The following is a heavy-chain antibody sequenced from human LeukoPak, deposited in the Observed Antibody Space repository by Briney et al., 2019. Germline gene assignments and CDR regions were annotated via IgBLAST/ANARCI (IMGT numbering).Heavy chain of an antibody. D-gene: IGHD4-17*01. V-gene: IGHV3-33*01. J-gene: IGHJ4*02. Sequence: GRSLRLSCAAPGFTFSSYGMHWVRQAPGKGLEWVAVIWYDGSNKYYADSVKGRFTISRDNSKNTLYLQMNSLRAEDTAVYYCARASTTVPNLLDYWGQGTLVTVSS. CDR1: GFTFSSYG. CDR3: ARASTTVPNLLDY. CDR2: IWYDGSNK.